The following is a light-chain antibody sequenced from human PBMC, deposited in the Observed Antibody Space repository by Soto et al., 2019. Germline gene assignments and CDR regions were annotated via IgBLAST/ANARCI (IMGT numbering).Light chain of an antibody. CDR3: MQATQFPLS. CDR2: GIS. Sequence: DIVMTQTPLSSPVTLGQPASISCRSSQSLVHVDGKTYLSWLQQRPGQPPRPLIYGISNRFSGVPDRFSGSGAGTDFTLRISRVEAEDVGVYYCMQATQFPLSFGGGTRVEIK. CDR1: QSLVHVDGKTY. V-gene: IGKV2-24*01. J-gene: IGKJ4*01.